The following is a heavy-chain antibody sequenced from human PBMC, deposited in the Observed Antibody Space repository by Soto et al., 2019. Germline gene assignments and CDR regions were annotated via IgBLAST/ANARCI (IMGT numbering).Heavy chain of an antibody. CDR3: ARGLHSLFDY. J-gene: IGHJ4*02. Sequence: GGSLRLSCAASGFTFSNYGIHWVRQAPGKGLEWVAVIWYDGNNKYCADSVKGRFTISRDNSNNTLYVQMTSLRAEDTAVYYCARGLHSLFDYWGQGTLVTVSS. CDR1: GFTFSNYG. D-gene: IGHD2-21*01. V-gene: IGHV3-33*01. CDR2: IWYDGNNK.